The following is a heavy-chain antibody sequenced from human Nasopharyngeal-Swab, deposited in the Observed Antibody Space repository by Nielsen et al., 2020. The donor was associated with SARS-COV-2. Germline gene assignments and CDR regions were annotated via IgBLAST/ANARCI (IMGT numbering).Heavy chain of an antibody. CDR1: GGTFSSYA. CDR3: AREGVGATGRSDY. Sequence: SVKVSCKASGGTFSSYAISWVRRAPGQGLEWMGRIIPILGIANYAQKFQGRVTITADKSTSTAYMELSSLRSEDTAVYYCAREGVGATGRSDYWGQGTLVTVSS. CDR2: IIPILGIA. J-gene: IGHJ4*02. D-gene: IGHD1-26*01. V-gene: IGHV1-69*04.